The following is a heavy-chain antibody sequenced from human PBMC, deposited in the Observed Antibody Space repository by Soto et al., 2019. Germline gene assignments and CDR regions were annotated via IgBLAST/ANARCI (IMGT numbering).Heavy chain of an antibody. CDR3: AKARGSYRDC. D-gene: IGHD1-26*01. CDR1: GFTFRSYA. J-gene: IGHJ4*02. CDR2: ISGSGGST. Sequence: GGSLRPSCATSGFTFRSYAISWVRQAPGKGLEWVSGISGSGGSTFYADSVKSRFTITRDNSKNTLYLQMSSLRAEDTAVYYCAKARGSYRDCWGQGTLVTVSS. V-gene: IGHV3-23*01.